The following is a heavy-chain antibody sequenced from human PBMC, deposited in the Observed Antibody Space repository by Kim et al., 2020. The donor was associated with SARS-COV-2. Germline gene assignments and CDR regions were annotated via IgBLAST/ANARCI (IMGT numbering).Heavy chain of an antibody. CDR2: IWYDGSNK. J-gene: IGHJ4*02. Sequence: GGSLRLSCAASGFTFSSYGMHWVRQAPGKGLEWVAVIWYDGSNKYYADSVKGRFTISRDNSKNTLYLQMNSLRAEDTAVYYCAKDQDGTTFDYWGQGTLVTVSS. CDR3: AKDQDGTTFDY. D-gene: IGHD1-1*01. V-gene: IGHV3-33*06. CDR1: GFTFSSYG.